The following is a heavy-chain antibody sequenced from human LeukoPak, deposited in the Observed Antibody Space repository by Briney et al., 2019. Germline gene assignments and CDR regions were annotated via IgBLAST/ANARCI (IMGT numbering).Heavy chain of an antibody. CDR3: ARDFGSSWSGGDYGMDV. Sequence: GGSLRLSCAASGFTFSSYWMSWVRQAPGKGLEWVANIKQDGSEKYYVDSVKGRFTISRDNAKNSLYLQMNSLRAEDTAVYYCARDFGSSWSGGDYGMDVWGQGTTVTVSS. CDR2: IKQDGSEK. D-gene: IGHD6-13*01. V-gene: IGHV3-7*01. CDR1: GFTFSSYW. J-gene: IGHJ6*02.